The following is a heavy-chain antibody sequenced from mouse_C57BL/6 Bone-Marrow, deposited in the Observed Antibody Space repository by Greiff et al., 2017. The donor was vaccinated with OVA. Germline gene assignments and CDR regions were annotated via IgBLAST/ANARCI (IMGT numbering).Heavy chain of an antibody. CDR2: IDPENGDT. CDR1: GFNIKDDY. J-gene: IGHJ2*01. V-gene: IGHV14-4*01. CDR3: TTTSYFDY. Sequence: VQLQQSGAELVRPGASVKLSCTASGFNIKDDYMHWVKQRPEQGLEWIGWIDPENGDTEYASKFQGKATITADTSSNTAYLQLSSLTSEDTAVYYFTTTSYFDYWGQGTTLTVSS.